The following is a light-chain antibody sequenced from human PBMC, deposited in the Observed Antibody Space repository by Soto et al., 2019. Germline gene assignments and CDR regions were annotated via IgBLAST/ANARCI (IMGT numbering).Light chain of an antibody. V-gene: IGKV3-15*01. Sequence: EIEMTQSPDTLSASPGERASFSCRASQSMSDGVAWYQQKPHQPPRLLIYEASTRASGVPARFSGGGSGTEFTSTISSLQSEDFAVYYCQEYSTWPKTFGPGTKVEVK. CDR1: QSMSDG. CDR2: EAS. J-gene: IGKJ1*01. CDR3: QEYSTWPKT.